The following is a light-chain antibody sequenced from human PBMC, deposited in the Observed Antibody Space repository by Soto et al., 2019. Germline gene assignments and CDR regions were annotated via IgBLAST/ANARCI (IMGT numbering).Light chain of an antibody. CDR1: QSVSRSD. V-gene: IGKV3-20*01. CDR3: QQYGSSPRT. CDR2: GAS. Sequence: EIVMTQSPATLSVSPGERATLSCRASQSVSRSDLAWYQQKPGQAPRLLIYGASSRATGIPDRFSGRGSGTDFTLTISRLEPEDFAAYYCQQYGSSPRTFGQGTKVDIK. J-gene: IGKJ1*01.